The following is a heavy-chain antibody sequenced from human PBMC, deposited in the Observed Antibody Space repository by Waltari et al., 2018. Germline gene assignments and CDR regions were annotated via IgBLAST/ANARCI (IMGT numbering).Heavy chain of an antibody. D-gene: IGHD2-21*01. CDR2: IYQTGNT. CDR3: ARGSVMAHFDY. V-gene: IGHV4-38-2*02. Sequence: QMHLQESGPGLVKASETLSLTCNVPGYFISSGYYWGWIRQPPGKGLEWIGTIYQTGNTYYNPSLKSRVTISVGTSKTQFSLQVRSVTAADTAVYYCARGSVMAHFDYWGQGTLVTVSS. J-gene: IGHJ4*02. CDR1: GYFISSGYY.